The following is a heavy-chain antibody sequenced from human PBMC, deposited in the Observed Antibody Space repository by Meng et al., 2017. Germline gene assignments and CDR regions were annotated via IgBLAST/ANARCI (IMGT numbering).Heavy chain of an antibody. CDR1: GYTFTSYA. CDR3: ARRYYYDSSGYYFYVFGY. J-gene: IGHJ4*02. Sequence: VVSVQLCSELKKHGAPVKVSCKASGYTFTSYAMNWVRQAPGQGLEWMGWINTNTGNPTYVQGFTGRFVFSLDTSVSTAYLQISSLKAEDTAVYYCARRYYYDSSGYYFYVFGYWGQGTLVTVSS. D-gene: IGHD3-22*01. V-gene: IGHV7-4-1*02. CDR2: INTNTGNP.